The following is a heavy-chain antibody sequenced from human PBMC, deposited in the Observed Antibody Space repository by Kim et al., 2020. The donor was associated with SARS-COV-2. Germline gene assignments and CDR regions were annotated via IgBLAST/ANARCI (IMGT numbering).Heavy chain of an antibody. CDR2: SNSDGSSR. D-gene: IGHD6-13*01. CDR1: GFTLSSYW. Sequence: GGSLRLSCAASGFTLSSYWMHWVRQAPGKGLVWVSRSNSDGSSRSYADSVKGRFSISRDNAKNTLYLQMDSLRADDTAVYYCARRTATAGGYWYFDLWAR. CDR3: ARRTATAGGYWYFDL. J-gene: IGHJ2*01. V-gene: IGHV3-74*01.